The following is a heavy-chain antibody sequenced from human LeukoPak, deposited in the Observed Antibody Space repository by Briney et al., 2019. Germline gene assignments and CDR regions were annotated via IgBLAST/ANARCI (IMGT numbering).Heavy chain of an antibody. CDR2: MAQDGSEK. CDR3: ARGQLVFDY. Sequence: PGGSLRLSCVVSGFTFSNYWMTWVRQAPGKGLEWVANMAQDGSEKYYVDSVKGRIVISRDNAKNSLYLQMNSLRAEDTAVYYCARGQLVFDYWGQGTLVTVSS. CDR1: GFTFSNYW. J-gene: IGHJ4*02. V-gene: IGHV3-7*01. D-gene: IGHD3-10*01.